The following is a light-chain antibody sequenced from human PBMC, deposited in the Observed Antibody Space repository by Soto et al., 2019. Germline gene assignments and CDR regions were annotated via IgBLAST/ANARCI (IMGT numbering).Light chain of an antibody. J-gene: IGKJ4*01. CDR2: AAS. CDR3: QQYGWSLT. V-gene: IGKV3-20*01. Sequence: EIVLTQSPGTLSLSPGERATLSCRASQDIRGNLLAWCQQKPGQPPRFLIYAASKRTSAFPDRFSGSGSGTDFTLTISRLQPEDSAVYYCQQYGWSLTFGGGTKVEIK. CDR1: QDIRGNL.